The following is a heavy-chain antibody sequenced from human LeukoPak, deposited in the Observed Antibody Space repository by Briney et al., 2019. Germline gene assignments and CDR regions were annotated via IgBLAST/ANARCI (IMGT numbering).Heavy chain of an antibody. Sequence: GRSLRLSCAAPGFTFRNYGMHWVRQAPGKGLEWVAVIWYDGSNKYYPDSVKGRFTISRDNSKNTLYLQMNSLRAEDTAVYYCATIRNCGGDCYYFDYWGQGTLVTVSS. CDR3: ATIRNCGGDCYYFDY. J-gene: IGHJ4*02. V-gene: IGHV3-33*03. CDR2: IWYDGSNK. CDR1: GFTFRNYG. D-gene: IGHD2-21*02.